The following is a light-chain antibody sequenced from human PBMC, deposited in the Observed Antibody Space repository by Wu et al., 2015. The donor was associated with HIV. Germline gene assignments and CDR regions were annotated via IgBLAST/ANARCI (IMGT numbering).Light chain of an antibody. CDR2: DTY. J-gene: IGKJ4*01. CDR1: QSVSSY. CDR3: QQRSDWPLT. Sequence: IVLTQSPATLSLSPGDRAALSCRTSQSVSSYLGWYQQKPGQAPRLLIYDTYNRATGVPARFSGSGSGTDFTLTISSLEPEDFAAYFCQQRSDWPLTFGGGTKVEIK. V-gene: IGKV3-11*01.